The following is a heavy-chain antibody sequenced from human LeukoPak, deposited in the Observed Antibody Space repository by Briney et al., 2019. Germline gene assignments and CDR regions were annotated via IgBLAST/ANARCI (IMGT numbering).Heavy chain of an antibody. J-gene: IGHJ4*02. CDR2: VSGGGGST. CDR1: GFTFTSYG. D-gene: IGHD3-22*01. Sequence: GGSLRLSCAASGFTFTSYGMSWVRQAPGKGLEWVSAVSGGGGSTYYADSVKGRFIISRDNSKNTLYLQMNSLRAEDTAVYYCAKEKNSGYYYHFDYWGQGTLVTVSS. CDR3: AKEKNSGYYYHFDY. V-gene: IGHV3-23*01.